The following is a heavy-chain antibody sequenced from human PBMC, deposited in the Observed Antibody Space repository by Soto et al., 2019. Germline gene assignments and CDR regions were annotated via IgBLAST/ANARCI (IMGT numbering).Heavy chain of an antibody. CDR2: IYYSGST. Sequence: SETLSLTCTVSGGSISSGGYYWSWIRQHPEKGLEWIGSIYYSGSTYYNPSLKSRVTISVDTSKNQFSLELSSVTAADTAVYYCARDFSGYDRFDYWGQGTLVTGSS. J-gene: IGHJ4*02. D-gene: IGHD5-12*01. CDR3: ARDFSGYDRFDY. V-gene: IGHV4-31*03. CDR1: GGSISSGGYY.